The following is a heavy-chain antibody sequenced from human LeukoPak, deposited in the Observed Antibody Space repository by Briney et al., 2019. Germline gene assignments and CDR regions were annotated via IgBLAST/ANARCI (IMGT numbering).Heavy chain of an antibody. V-gene: IGHV4-59*12. CDR2: IYYYGTT. CDR3: ARDWRPFDY. J-gene: IGHJ4*02. CDR1: GGSISGYY. Sequence: PSETLSLTWTVSGGSISGYYWSWIRQPPGKGLEWIGYIYYYGTTTYNPSLKNRVTISVDTSKNLFSLKLRSMTAADTAVYYCARDWRPFDYWGQGILVTVSS.